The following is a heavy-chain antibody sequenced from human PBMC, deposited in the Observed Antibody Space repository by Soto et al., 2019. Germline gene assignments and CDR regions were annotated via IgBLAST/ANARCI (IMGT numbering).Heavy chain of an antibody. CDR1: GGSISSYY. Sequence: QVQLQESGPGLVKPSETLSLTCTVSGGSISSYYWSWIRQPPGKGLEWIGYIYYSGSTNYNPSLTGRVTISVDTSKNQCSLKLSSVTAADTAVYYCARRYGGTFDYWGQGTLVTVSS. J-gene: IGHJ4*02. V-gene: IGHV4-59*08. CDR3: ARRYGGTFDY. CDR2: IYYSGST. D-gene: IGHD2-15*01.